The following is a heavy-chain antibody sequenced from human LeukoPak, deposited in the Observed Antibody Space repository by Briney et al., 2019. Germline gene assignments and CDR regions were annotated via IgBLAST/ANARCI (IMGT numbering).Heavy chain of an antibody. Sequence: GESLKISCKGSGYSFTSYWISWVRQMPGKGREWLGRIDPSDSYTNYSPSFQGHVTISADKSISTAYVQWSSLKASDTAMYYCFTSAGTEPYFDYWGQGTLVTVSS. CDR3: FTSAGTEPYFDY. V-gene: IGHV5-10-1*01. D-gene: IGHD1-1*01. CDR1: GYSFTSYW. J-gene: IGHJ4*02. CDR2: IDPSDSYT.